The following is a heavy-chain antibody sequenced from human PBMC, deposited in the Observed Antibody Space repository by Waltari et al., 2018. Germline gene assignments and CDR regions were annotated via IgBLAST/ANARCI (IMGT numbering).Heavy chain of an antibody. V-gene: IGHV4-30-4*08. D-gene: IGHD3-22*01. Sequence: QVQLLESGPGLVKPSQTLSLTCTVSGASTTSAAYYWSCVRQAPGKGLEWIGHMYNSGATYYNPSLKSRVTISLDTSQNHFSLRLTSVTAADTAMYYCARSTGYPYWNFDLWSRGTLVTVSS. CDR3: ARSTGYPYWNFDL. J-gene: IGHJ2*01. CDR1: GASTTSAAYY. CDR2: MYNSGAT.